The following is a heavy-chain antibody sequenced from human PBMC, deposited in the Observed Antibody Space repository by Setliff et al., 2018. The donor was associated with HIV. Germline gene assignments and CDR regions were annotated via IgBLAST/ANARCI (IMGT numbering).Heavy chain of an antibody. J-gene: IGHJ6*04. CDR2: VHPGNSET. CDR3: ATLQPDSVDV. CDR1: GYSFPNFW. V-gene: IGHV5-51*01. Sequence: GESLTSACKASGYSFPNFWIGWVRQMPGEVLEWMGIVHPGNSETRYSVPFEGQVTISADRSITTAFLQWSSLKASDTAIYDCATLQPDSVDVWGKGTTVTVSS.